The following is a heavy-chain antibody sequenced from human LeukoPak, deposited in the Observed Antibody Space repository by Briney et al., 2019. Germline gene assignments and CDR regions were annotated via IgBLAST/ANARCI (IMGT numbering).Heavy chain of an antibody. Sequence: GESLRLSCAASGFTFSNAWMSWVRQAPGKGLEWVGRIKSKTDGGTTDYAAPVKGRFTISRDDSKNTLYLQMNSLKTEDTAVYYCTTAWDYYDSSGYLKFDYWGQGTLVTVSS. CDR3: TTAWDYYDSSGYLKFDY. CDR1: GFTFSNAW. D-gene: IGHD3-22*01. CDR2: IKSKTDGGTT. V-gene: IGHV3-15*01. J-gene: IGHJ4*02.